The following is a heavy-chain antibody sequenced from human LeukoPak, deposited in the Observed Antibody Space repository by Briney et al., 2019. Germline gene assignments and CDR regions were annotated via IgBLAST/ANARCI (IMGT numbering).Heavy chain of an antibody. D-gene: IGHD3-16*01. CDR2: ISSSSSYI. CDR1: GFTFSSYS. J-gene: IGHJ3*02. Sequence: KPGGSLRLSCAASGFTFSSYSMNWVRQAPGKGLEWVSSISSSSSYIYYADSVKGRFTISRDNAKNSLYLQMNRLRAEDTALYYCAREGGSEAFDIWGQGTMVTVSS. CDR3: AREGGSEAFDI. V-gene: IGHV3-21*01.